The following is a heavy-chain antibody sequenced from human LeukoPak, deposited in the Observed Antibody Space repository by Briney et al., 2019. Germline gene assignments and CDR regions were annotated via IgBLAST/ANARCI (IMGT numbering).Heavy chain of an antibody. Sequence: SETLSLTCTVSGGSISSYYWSWIRQPPGKGLEWIGYIYYSGSTNYNPSLKSRVTISVDTSKNQFSLKLSSVTAADTAVYYCARDPNYYDFWSGYQNWFDPWGQGTLVTVSS. V-gene: IGHV4-59*01. J-gene: IGHJ5*02. D-gene: IGHD3-3*01. CDR2: IYYSGST. CDR1: GGSISSYY. CDR3: ARDPNYYDFWSGYQNWFDP.